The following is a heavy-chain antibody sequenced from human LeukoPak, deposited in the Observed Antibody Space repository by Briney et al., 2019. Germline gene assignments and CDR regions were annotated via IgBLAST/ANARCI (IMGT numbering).Heavy chain of an antibody. Sequence: PSETLSLTCTVSGGSISSYYWSWIRQPPGKGLEWIGCIYYSGYTNYKSSLKSRVTISVDTSKNQFSLKLSSVTAADTAVYYCARTTMVRGTYYMDVWGKGTTVTVSS. CDR2: IYYSGYT. CDR1: GGSISSYY. CDR3: ARTTMVRGTYYMDV. J-gene: IGHJ6*03. D-gene: IGHD3-10*01. V-gene: IGHV4-59*01.